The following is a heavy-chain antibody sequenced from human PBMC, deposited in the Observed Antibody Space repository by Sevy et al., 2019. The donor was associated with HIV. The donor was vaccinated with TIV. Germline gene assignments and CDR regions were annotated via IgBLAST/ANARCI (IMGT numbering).Heavy chain of an antibody. Sequence: SETLSLTCTVSGDSISSYYWSWMRQPPGKGLEWIGYIHYSGSTNYNPPLNSRVTISVDTSKSQFSLNLNSVTAADTAVYFCARASGQSTSSRYFDFWGQGTLVTVSS. CDR1: GDSISSYY. V-gene: IGHV4-59*01. D-gene: IGHD6-6*01. CDR3: ARASGQSTSSRYFDF. J-gene: IGHJ4*02. CDR2: IHYSGST.